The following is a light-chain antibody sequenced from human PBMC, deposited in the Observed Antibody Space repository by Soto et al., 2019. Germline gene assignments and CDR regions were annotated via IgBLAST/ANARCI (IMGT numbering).Light chain of an antibody. J-gene: IGKJ5*01. CDR3: QQYNNWPWT. CDR2: GAS. Sequence: EIVLTQSTATLSLSPGERATLSCRASQSVSSCLAWYQQKPGQAPRLLIYGASTRATGIPARFSGSGSGTEFTLTISSLQSEDFAVYYCQQYNNWPWTFGQRTRLEIK. V-gene: IGKV3-15*01. CDR1: QSVSSC.